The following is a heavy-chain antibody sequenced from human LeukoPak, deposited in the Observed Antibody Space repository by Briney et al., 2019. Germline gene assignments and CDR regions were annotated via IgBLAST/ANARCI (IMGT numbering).Heavy chain of an antibody. D-gene: IGHD5-24*01. J-gene: IGHJ4*02. V-gene: IGHV3-23*01. CDR3: AKERGYGYNHIDY. Sequence: PGGSLRLSCEASGFPFSSYAMNWVCQAPGKGLEWVSTISGSGGSTYYADSVKGRFTISRDKSKNTVYLQMNSLRAEDTAVYYCAKERGYGYNHIDYWGQGTLVTVSS. CDR1: GFPFSSYA. CDR2: ISGSGGST.